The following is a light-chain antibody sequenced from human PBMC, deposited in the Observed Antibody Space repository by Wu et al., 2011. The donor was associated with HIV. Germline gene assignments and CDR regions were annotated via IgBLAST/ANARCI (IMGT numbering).Light chain of an antibody. J-gene: IGKJ5*01. V-gene: IGKV3-11*01. CDR3: QQYYDWPPIT. CDR1: QSISSY. Sequence: EIVLTQSPATLSVSPGQRVTLSCRASQSISSYLAWYQQKPGQTPRLLIYDASNRATGIPARFSGSGSGTDFTLTISSLEPEDFALYYCQQYYDWPPITFGQGT. CDR2: DAS.